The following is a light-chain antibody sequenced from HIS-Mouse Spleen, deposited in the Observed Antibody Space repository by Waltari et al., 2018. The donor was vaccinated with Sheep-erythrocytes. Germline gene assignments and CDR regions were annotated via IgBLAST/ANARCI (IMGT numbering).Light chain of an antibody. CDR3: AAWDDSLNGYV. J-gene: IGLJ1*01. Sequence: QSVLTQPPSASGTPGQRVTISCSGSSSNIGSNTVNWYQQLPGTAPKLLTYSNNNRPSGVTDRFSGSKSGTSASLAISGLQSEDEADYYCAAWDDSLNGYVFGTGTKVTVL. V-gene: IGLV1-44*01. CDR2: SNN. CDR1: SSNIGSNT.